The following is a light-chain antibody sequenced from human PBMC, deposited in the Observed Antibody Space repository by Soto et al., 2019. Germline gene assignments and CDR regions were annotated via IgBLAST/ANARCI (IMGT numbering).Light chain of an antibody. J-gene: IGLJ1*01. CDR3: SSYSSTITRV. Sequence: QSALTQPDSMSGSPGQSITISCIGTSSDIGAYNYASWYQQHPGKAPKLIIYDVSNRPSGVSNRFSGSKSGYTASLTISGLQAEDEADYYCSSYSSTITRVFGTGTKLTVL. V-gene: IGLV2-14*03. CDR2: DVS. CDR1: SSDIGAYNY.